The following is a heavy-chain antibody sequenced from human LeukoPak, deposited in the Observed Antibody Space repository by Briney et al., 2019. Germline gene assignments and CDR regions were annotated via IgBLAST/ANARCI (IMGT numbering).Heavy chain of an antibody. Sequence: PGGSLRLSCAASGFTFDDYAMHWVRQAPGKGLEWVSGISWNSGSIGYADSVKGRFTISRDNAKNSLYLQMNSLRAEDTALYYCAKDSGYRAYYYGMDVWGQGTTVTVSS. CDR1: GFTFDDYA. CDR2: ISWNSGSI. D-gene: IGHD5-18*01. V-gene: IGHV3-9*01. J-gene: IGHJ6*02. CDR3: AKDSGYRAYYYGMDV.